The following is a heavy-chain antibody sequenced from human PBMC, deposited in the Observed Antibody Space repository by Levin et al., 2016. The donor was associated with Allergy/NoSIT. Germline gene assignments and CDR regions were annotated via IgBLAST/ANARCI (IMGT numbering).Heavy chain of an antibody. CDR1: GFAFNTCG. V-gene: IGHV3-21*01. CDR2: ISSSGRYI. J-gene: IGHJ6*03. CDR3: AREPTRYMDV. Sequence: GESLKISCAASGFAFNTCGMNWVRQTPGKGLEWVSSISSSGRYIYYAESVKGRFTISRDNDKNSLYLQMNSLRTEDTAVYYCAREPTRYMDVWGKGTTVTVSS.